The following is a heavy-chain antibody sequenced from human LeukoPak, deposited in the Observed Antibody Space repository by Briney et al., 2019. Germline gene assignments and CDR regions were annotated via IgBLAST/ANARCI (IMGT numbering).Heavy chain of an antibody. Sequence: GGSLRLSCVASGYTFSNYAISWVRQAPGKGLEWVSSISGSGGDTYYADSVKGRFTISRDNSRNTLYLQMNSLRAEDTAVYYCAPDSRGSFPNWFDPWGQGTLVTVSS. V-gene: IGHV3-23*01. J-gene: IGHJ5*02. CDR1: GYTFSNYA. D-gene: IGHD3-22*01. CDR3: APDSRGSFPNWFDP. CDR2: ISGSGGDT.